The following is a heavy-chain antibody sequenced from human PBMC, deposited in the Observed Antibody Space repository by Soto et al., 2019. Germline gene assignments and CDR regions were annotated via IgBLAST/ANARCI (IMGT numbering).Heavy chain of an antibody. D-gene: IGHD3-3*01. J-gene: IGHJ4*02. CDR3: ATGSGSTSGYVDH. CDR2: ISNSGST. CDR1: GGSVTGYEDS. V-gene: IGHV4-30-4*01. Sequence: TLSLGCTVSGGSVTGYEDSWTWIRQSPGRGLEWIGYISNSGSTGYNPSLKTRLSMSVDRSQNQFTLRLTSVTAADTAVYFCATGSGSTSGYVDHWGQGTQVTISA.